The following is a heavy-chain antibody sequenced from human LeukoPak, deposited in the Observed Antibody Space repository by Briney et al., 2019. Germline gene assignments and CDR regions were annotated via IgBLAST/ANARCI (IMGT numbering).Heavy chain of an antibody. Sequence: PGGSLRLSCAASGFTFSTYSMTWVRPGPGKGLEWVSSIYPNGGSTFHADSVKGRFTISRDNSKNTLYLQMSSLRTEDTAIYYCTKDVVPDSGWDLDYWGQGTLVTVSS. CDR3: TKDVVPDSGWDLDY. D-gene: IGHD6-19*01. CDR2: IYPNGGST. J-gene: IGHJ4*02. V-gene: IGHV3-23*01. CDR1: GFTFSTYS.